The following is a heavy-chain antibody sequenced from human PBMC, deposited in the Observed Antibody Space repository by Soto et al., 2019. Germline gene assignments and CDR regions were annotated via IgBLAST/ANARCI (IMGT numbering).Heavy chain of an antibody. CDR1: GGSSSSHS. V-gene: IGHV4-34*01. D-gene: IGHD2-21*02. Sequence: SETLSLTCAISGGSSSSHSRSWVRQPPGKGLEWIGEIHHDGSTNYNPSLKSRVTISENTSKNHFSLELSSVTAADTAVYYCATYDVGTIIQDYWGQGTLVTVSS. J-gene: IGHJ4*02. CDR2: IHHDGST. CDR3: ATYDVGTIIQDY.